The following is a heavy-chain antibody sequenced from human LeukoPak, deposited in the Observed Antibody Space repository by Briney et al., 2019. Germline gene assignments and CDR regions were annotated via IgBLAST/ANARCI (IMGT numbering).Heavy chain of an antibody. CDR2: IYYSGIT. CDR3: ARFESCGWSNIDF. D-gene: IGHD6-19*01. CDR1: GGSISSYY. V-gene: IGHV4-59*08. J-gene: IGHJ4*02. Sequence: SETLSLTCTVSGGSISSYYRSWIRQPPGKGLEWIGYIYYSGITNYTPSLNRRFPISLDPSKNPFSLNLSSVTAADTAVYYCARFESCGWSNIDFWGQGTLVTVSS.